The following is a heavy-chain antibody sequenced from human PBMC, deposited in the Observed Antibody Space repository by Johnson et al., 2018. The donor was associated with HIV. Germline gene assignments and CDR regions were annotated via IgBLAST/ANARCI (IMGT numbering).Heavy chain of an antibody. D-gene: IGHD2-2*01. CDR3: AREVSSGGYCTTTTCYAAAFDI. Sequence: VQLVESGGGVVQPGRSLRLSCAASGFTFSSYGMHWVRQAPGKGLEWVAVISYDGSNKYYADSVKGRFTISRDNSKNTLYLQMNSLRAGDTAVYYCAREVSSGGYCTTTTCYAAAFDIWGRGTMVTVSS. CDR2: ISYDGSNK. J-gene: IGHJ3*02. V-gene: IGHV3-30*03. CDR1: GFTFSSYG.